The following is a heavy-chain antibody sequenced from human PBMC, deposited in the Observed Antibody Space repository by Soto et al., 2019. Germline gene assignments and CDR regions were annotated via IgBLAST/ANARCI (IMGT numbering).Heavy chain of an antibody. J-gene: IGHJ4*02. CDR2: ISYDGINQ. CDR1: GFTFRNYA. Sequence: QVQLVESGGGVVQPGRSLRLSCAASGFTFRNYAMHWVRQVPQAPGKGLEWVAVISYDGINQFYADSVRGGFTICRDDSKNTRYVQMNSLRSDDAAVYYCARDDYSTTGRNSGLDDWGQGTLVTVSS. CDR3: ARDDYSTTGRNSGLDD. D-gene: IGHD2-8*01. V-gene: IGHV3-30-3*01.